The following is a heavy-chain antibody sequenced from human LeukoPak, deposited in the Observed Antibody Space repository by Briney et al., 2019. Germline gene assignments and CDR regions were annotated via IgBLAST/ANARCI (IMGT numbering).Heavy chain of an antibody. V-gene: IGHV1-69*01. D-gene: IGHD3-16*01. CDR2: IIPIFGTA. Sequence: SVKVSCKASGGTFSSYAISWVRQAPGQGLEWMGGIIPIFGTASYAQKFQGRVTITADESTSTAYMELSSLRSEDTAVYYCARADKHYGPFDYWGQGTLVTVSS. CDR3: ARADKHYGPFDY. CDR1: GGTFSSYA. J-gene: IGHJ4*02.